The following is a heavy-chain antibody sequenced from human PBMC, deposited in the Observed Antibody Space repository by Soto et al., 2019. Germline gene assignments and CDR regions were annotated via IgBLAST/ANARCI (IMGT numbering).Heavy chain of an antibody. J-gene: IGHJ5*02. V-gene: IGHV3-30*18. CDR1: GFTFSSYG. CDR2: ISYDGSDK. D-gene: IGHD6-13*01. Sequence: GGSLRLSCAASGFTFSSYGMHRVRQAPGKGLEWVAVISYDGSDKYYADSVKGRFTISRDNSKNTLYLQMNSLRAEDTAVYYCAKPGIAAAGTAPTWFDPWGQGTLVTVSS. CDR3: AKPGIAAAGTAPTWFDP.